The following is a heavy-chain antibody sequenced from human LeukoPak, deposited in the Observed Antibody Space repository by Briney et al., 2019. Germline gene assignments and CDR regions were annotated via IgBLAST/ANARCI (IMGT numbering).Heavy chain of an antibody. CDR2: INPNSGGT. V-gene: IGHV1-2*04. Sequence: ASVKVSCKASGYTFTGYYMHWVRQAPGQGLEWMGWINPNSGGTNYAQEFQGWVTMTRDTSISTPYMELSRLRSDDTAVYYCARAVYYYYGSGSYFDYWGQGTLVTVSS. CDR3: ARAVYYYYGSGSYFDY. D-gene: IGHD3-10*01. J-gene: IGHJ4*02. CDR1: GYTFTGYY.